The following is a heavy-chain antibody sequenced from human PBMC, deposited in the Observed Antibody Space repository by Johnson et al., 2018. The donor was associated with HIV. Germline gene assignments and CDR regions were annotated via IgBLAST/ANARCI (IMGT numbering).Heavy chain of an antibody. CDR2: LFSGGTT. J-gene: IGHJ3*02. V-gene: IGHV3-66*01. CDR1: GFTVSGNY. D-gene: IGHD1-26*01. Sequence: VQLVESGGGLVQPGGSLRLSCAASGFTVSGNYMTWVRQAPGKGLEWVSVLFSGGTTYYADSVKGRFTISRDNSKNTLYLQMNSLRAEDTAGYYCARAMGGWELDAALGAFDIWGQGTMVTVSS. CDR3: ARAMGGWELDAALGAFDI.